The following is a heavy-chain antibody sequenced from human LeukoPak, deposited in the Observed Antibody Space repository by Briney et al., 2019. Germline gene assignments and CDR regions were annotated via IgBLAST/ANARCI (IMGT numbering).Heavy chain of an antibody. CDR1: GFTFSSYG. CDR2: IWYDGSNK. CDR3: ARPTTTSLFVWFGEEGFDY. V-gene: IGHV3-33*01. D-gene: IGHD3-10*01. J-gene: IGHJ4*02. Sequence: PGGSLRLSCAASGFTFSSYGMHWVRQAPGKGLEWVAVIWYDGSNKYYADFVKGRFTIYRDNSKKTLYLQMNSLRAEDTAVYYCARPTTTSLFVWFGEEGFDYWGQGTLVTVSS.